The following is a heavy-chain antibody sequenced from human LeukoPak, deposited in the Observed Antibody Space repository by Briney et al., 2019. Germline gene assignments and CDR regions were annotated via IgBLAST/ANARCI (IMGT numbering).Heavy chain of an antibody. V-gene: IGHV1-18*01. CDR3: ARAGGDNCLEGDDY. CDR2: ISAYNGNT. Sequence: ASVKVSCKASGYTFTSYGISLVRQAPGQGLEWMGWISAYNGNTNYAQKLQGRVTMTTDTSTSTAYMELRSLRSDDTAVYYCARAGGDNCLEGDDYWGQGTLVTVSS. D-gene: IGHD1-1*01. CDR1: GYTFTSYG. J-gene: IGHJ4*02.